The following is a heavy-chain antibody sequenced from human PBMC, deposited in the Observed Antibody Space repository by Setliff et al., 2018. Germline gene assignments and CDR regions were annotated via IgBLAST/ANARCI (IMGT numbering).Heavy chain of an antibody. CDR1: GFVFSSYG. V-gene: IGHV3-30*19. CDR3: ARGPLGDYADFYYYMDV. J-gene: IGHJ6*03. Sequence: GGSLRLSCGASGFVFSSYGLHWVRQAPGKGLEWVAVISDDGNNEYYADSVKGRCTISRDNSKNTLYLQMSSPTTEDTAVYYCARGPLGDYADFYYYMDVWGMGTTVTVSS. D-gene: IGHD4-17*01. CDR2: ISDDGNNE.